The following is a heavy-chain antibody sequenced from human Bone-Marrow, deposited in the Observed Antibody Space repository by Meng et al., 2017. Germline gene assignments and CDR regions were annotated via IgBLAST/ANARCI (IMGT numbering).Heavy chain of an antibody. J-gene: IGHJ3*02. D-gene: IGHD2/OR15-2a*01. V-gene: IGHV4-31*03. CDR1: GDSITSGGYY. CDR3: ASGLWINAFDT. CDR2: NYYSGST. Sequence: VQWQESGQGMGKPSQTLSPACTVSGDSITSGGYYWTWIRQHPGKGLEWIGNNYYSGSTSYNPSLKNRLSISIDTSKNQFSLKLSSVTAADTAMYYCASGLWINAFDTWGQGTVVTVSS.